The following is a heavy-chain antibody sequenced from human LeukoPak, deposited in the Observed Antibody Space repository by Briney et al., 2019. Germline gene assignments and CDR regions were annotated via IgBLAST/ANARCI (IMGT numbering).Heavy chain of an antibody. D-gene: IGHD3-9*01. Sequence: GGSLRLSCAASGFTFSSYWMHWVRQAPGKGLVWVSRINSDGSSTSYADSVKGRFTISRDNAKNTLYLQMNSLRAEDTAVYYCARDPLYYDILTGYYQYACDIWGQGTMVTVSS. CDR1: GFTFSSYW. CDR3: ARDPLYYDILTGYYQYACDI. V-gene: IGHV3-74*01. CDR2: INSDGSST. J-gene: IGHJ3*02.